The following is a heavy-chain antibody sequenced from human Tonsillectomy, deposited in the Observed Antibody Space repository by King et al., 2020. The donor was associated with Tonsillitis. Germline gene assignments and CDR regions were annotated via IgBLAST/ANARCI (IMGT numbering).Heavy chain of an antibody. CDR1: GFTFDDYA. CDR2: ISWNSGSI. Sequence: DVQLVESGGGLVQPGRSLRLSCAASGFTFDDYAMHWVRQAPGKGLEWVSGISWNSGSIGYADSVKGRFTISRDNAKNSLYLQMNSLRADDTALYYCAKTQYYYDSSGYYPQGWYFDLWGRGALVTVSS. V-gene: IGHV3-9*01. D-gene: IGHD3-22*01. J-gene: IGHJ2*01. CDR3: AKTQYYYDSSGYYPQGWYFDL.